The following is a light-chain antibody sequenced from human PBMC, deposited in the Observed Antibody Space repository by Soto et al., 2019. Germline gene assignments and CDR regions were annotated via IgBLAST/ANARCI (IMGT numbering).Light chain of an antibody. CDR1: QSVSSSY. Sequence: EIVMTQSPATLSVSPGERATLSCRASQSVSSSYLAWYQQKPGQAPRLLIYGASSRATGIPDRFSGSGSGTDFTLTISRLEPEDFAVYYCQQYGSSPPGVTFGGGTKVEIK. CDR3: QQYGSSPPGVT. V-gene: IGKV3-20*01. J-gene: IGKJ4*01. CDR2: GAS.